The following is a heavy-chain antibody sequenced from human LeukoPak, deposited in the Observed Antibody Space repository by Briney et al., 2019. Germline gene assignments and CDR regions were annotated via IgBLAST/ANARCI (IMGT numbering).Heavy chain of an antibody. J-gene: IGHJ4*02. CDR1: GFTFSSYA. CDR2: ISYDGSNK. V-gene: IGHV3-30-3*01. D-gene: IGHD6-6*01. CDR3: ASGGKSSSAPFDY. Sequence: PGGSLRLSCAASGFTFSSYAMHWVRQAPGKGLEWVAVISYDGSNKYYADSVKGRFTISRDNSKNTLYLQMNSLRAEDTAVYYCASGGKSSSAPFDYWGQGTLVTVSS.